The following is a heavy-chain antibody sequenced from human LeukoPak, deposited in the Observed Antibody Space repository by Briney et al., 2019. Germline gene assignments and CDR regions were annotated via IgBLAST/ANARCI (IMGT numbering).Heavy chain of an antibody. Sequence: GASLKISCKGSGYSFTSYWIGWVRPMPGKGLEWMGIIYPGDSDTRYSPSFQGQVTISADKSISTAYLQWSSLKASDTAMYYCARLGYSYGPEDYYYYGMDVWGKGTTVTVSS. D-gene: IGHD5-18*01. CDR3: ARLGYSYGPEDYYYYGMDV. CDR2: IYPGDSDT. CDR1: GYSFTSYW. J-gene: IGHJ6*04. V-gene: IGHV5-51*01.